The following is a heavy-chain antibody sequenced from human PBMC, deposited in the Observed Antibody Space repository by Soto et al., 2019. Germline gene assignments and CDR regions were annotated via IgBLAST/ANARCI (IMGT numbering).Heavy chain of an antibody. CDR3: ARVRTGIIMAGTFYFDY. Sequence: EVQLVESGGGLVQPGGSLRLSCEASGFTFSSYWMHWVRQAPGKGLEWLANIKPDGSEHSYVDSVKGRFTISRDNAKNSLYLQMNTLRDEDTAVYYCARVRTGIIMAGTFYFDYWGQGTLVTVYS. J-gene: IGHJ4*02. V-gene: IGHV3-7*01. D-gene: IGHD6-19*01. CDR1: GFTFSSYW. CDR2: IKPDGSEH.